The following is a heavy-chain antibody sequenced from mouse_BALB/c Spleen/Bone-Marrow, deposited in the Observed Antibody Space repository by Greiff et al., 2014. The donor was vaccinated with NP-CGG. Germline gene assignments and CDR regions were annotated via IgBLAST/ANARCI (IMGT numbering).Heavy chain of an antibody. Sequence: VQLQQPGPELVKPGASVKISCRTSGYTFTDYTLHWVKQSHGKSLEWIGGVNPNIGGTSYNQKFKGKASLTVNKSSTTAYMEHRSLTSEDSAVYYCARGRWYYWGQGTTLTVSS. CDR3: ARGRWYY. CDR2: VNPNIGGT. V-gene: IGHV1-22*01. D-gene: IGHD2-3*01. CDR1: GYTFTDYT. J-gene: IGHJ2*01.